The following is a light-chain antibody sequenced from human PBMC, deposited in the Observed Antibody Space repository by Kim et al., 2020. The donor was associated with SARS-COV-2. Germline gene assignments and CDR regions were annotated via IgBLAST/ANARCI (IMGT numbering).Light chain of an antibody. J-gene: IGKJ4*01. Sequence: ASVGDRVTITCQASQAISNYLIGYQQRPGKAPNLLIYDASNLQTGVSSRFSGSGSGTHFTLTIRRLQPEDFATYYCQQYEDLPLTFGGGTKVDIK. CDR3: QQYEDLPLT. V-gene: IGKV1-33*01. CDR1: QAISNY. CDR2: DAS.